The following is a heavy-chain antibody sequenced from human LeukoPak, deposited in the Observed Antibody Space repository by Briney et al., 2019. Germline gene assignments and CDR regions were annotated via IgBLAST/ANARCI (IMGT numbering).Heavy chain of an antibody. Sequence: GGSLRLSCAASGFTFSSYSMNWVRQAPGKGLEWVSAITGSGGSTYYADSVKGRFTISRDNSKNTLYLHMNSLRADDTAVYYCAKYILPTTPYFDYWGQGTQVTVSS. CDR2: ITGSGGST. D-gene: IGHD5-12*01. J-gene: IGHJ4*02. V-gene: IGHV3-23*01. CDR3: AKYILPTTPYFDY. CDR1: GFTFSSYS.